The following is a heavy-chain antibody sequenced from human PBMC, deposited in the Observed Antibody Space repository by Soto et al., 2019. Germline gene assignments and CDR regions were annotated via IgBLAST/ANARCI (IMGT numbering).Heavy chain of an antibody. J-gene: IGHJ4*02. Sequence: PGGSLRLSCAASGFTFSSYAMSWVRQAPGKGLEWVSAISGSGGSTYYADSVKGRFTISRDNSKNTLYLQMNSLRAEDTAVYYCAKGVNDFWSGYSNCFDYWGQGTLVTVSS. V-gene: IGHV3-23*01. CDR3: AKGVNDFWSGYSNCFDY. CDR2: ISGSGGST. CDR1: GFTFSSYA. D-gene: IGHD3-3*01.